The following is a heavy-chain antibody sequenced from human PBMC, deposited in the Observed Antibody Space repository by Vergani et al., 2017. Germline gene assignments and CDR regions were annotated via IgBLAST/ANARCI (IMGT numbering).Heavy chain of an antibody. D-gene: IGHD1-26*01. Sequence: EVQLVESGGGLVQPGGSLRLSCAASGFTFSSYSMNWVRQAPGKGLEWVSYISSSSSTIYYADSVKGRFTISRDKAKNSLYLQMNSLRDEDTAVYYCARDAGYSGSYFIDYYYYGMDVWGQGTTVTVSS. CDR3: ARDAGYSGSYFIDYYYYGMDV. CDR2: ISSSSSTI. V-gene: IGHV3-48*02. CDR1: GFTFSSYS. J-gene: IGHJ6*02.